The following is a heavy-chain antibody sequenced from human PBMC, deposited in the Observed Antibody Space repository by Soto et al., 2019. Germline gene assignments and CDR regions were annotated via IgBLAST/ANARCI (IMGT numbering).Heavy chain of an antibody. J-gene: IGHJ4*02. CDR3: ATDLPTEGAGDFDY. D-gene: IGHD1-26*01. V-gene: IGHV3-15*01. CDR1: GFTFKTAW. Sequence: GGSLRLSCVASGFTFKTAWMAWVRQAPGKGLEWVGHVTTGGPTHYAAPVKGKFTISRDDSKNTAYLQMNSLKAEDTAVYYCATDLPTEGAGDFDYWGQGTPVTVSS. CDR2: VTTGGPT.